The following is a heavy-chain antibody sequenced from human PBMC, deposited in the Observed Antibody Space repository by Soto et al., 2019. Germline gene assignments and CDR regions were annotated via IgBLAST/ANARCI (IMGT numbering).Heavy chain of an antibody. V-gene: IGHV1-18*01. CDR3: ARSHYGSGRPLSDQFDY. CDR2: ISAYNGNT. Sequence: QVPLVQSGAEVKKPGASVKVSCKASGYTFTSYGISWVRQAPGQGLEWMGWISAYNGNTNYAQKLQGRVTMTTDTSTSTAYMELRSLRSDDTAVYYCARSHYGSGRPLSDQFDYWGQGTLVTVSS. CDR1: GYTFTSYG. D-gene: IGHD3-10*01. J-gene: IGHJ4*02.